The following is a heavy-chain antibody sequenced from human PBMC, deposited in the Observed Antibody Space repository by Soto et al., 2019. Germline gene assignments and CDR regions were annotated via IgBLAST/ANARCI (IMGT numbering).Heavy chain of an antibody. Sequence: XATLSLTCTVSGGSVSSGRYYWSWIRQPPGKGLEWIGYIYYSGSTNYNPSLKSRVTISVDTSKNQFSLKLSSVTAADTAVYYCARDCVGVPAAIQGGMDVWGQGTTVTVSS. D-gene: IGHD2-2*01. CDR2: IYYSGST. CDR1: GGSVSSGRYY. CDR3: ARDCVGVPAAIQGGMDV. J-gene: IGHJ6*02. V-gene: IGHV4-61*01.